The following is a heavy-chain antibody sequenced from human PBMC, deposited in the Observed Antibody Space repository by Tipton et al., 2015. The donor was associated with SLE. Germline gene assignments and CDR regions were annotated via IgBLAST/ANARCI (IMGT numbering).Heavy chain of an antibody. CDR3: ARLATVTSDFDL. V-gene: IGHV5-51*03. J-gene: IGHJ4*02. CDR1: GYSFTTYW. CDR2: IYPGDSDT. D-gene: IGHD4-17*01. Sequence: VQLVQSGAEVKRTGESLKISCQGSGYSFTTYWIAWVRQMPGKGLEWMGIIYPGDSDTRYSPSFQGQVTISADKSISTAYLQWSSMKASDTAMYYCARLATVTSDFDLRGQGTLVTLSS.